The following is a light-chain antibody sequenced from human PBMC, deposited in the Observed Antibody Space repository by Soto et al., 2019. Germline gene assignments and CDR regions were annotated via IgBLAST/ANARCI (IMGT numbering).Light chain of an antibody. Sequence: DIQMTQSPASLSAFVGDRVTITCRASQSISSHLNWYQQKPGEPPKLLIYATSSLQTGVPSRFRGSGSGTDFSLTISGLQPEDFATYFCQQTSRTPQFTFGPGTRVEIK. V-gene: IGKV1-39*01. J-gene: IGKJ3*01. CDR1: QSISSH. CDR3: QQTSRTPQFT. CDR2: ATS.